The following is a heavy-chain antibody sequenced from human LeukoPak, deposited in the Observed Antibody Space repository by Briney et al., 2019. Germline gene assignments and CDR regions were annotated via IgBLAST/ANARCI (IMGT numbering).Heavy chain of an antibody. J-gene: IGHJ4*02. Sequence: SETLSLTCTVSGGSISSSSYYWGWIRQPPGKGLEWIGSIYYSGSTNYNPSLKSRATISVDKSKNQFSLKLSSVTAADTAVYSCARDGWTRHYFDYWGQGTLVTVSS. D-gene: IGHD2-15*01. V-gene: IGHV4-39*07. CDR3: ARDGWTRHYFDY. CDR2: IYYSGST. CDR1: GGSISSSSYY.